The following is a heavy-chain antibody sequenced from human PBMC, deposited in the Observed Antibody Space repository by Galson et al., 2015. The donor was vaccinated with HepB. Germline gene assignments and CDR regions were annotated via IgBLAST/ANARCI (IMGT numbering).Heavy chain of an antibody. D-gene: IGHD3-3*01. V-gene: IGHV3-30*04. CDR1: GFTFSDHA. CDR2: VSFGGNSI. CDR3: AKDGGSGLRYLEWVVSGNYFDH. J-gene: IGHJ4*02. Sequence: SLRLSCAASGFTFSDHAMHWVRQAPGKGLEWVAVVSFGGNSIYYADSVKGRFTVSRENSKNTLYLQMNSLRLEDTAIYYCAKDGGSGLRYLEWVVSGNYFDHWGQGSLVTVSS.